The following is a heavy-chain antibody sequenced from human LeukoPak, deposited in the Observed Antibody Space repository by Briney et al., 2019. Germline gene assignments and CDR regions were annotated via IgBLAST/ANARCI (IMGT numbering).Heavy chain of an antibody. CDR1: GFTFSSYS. V-gene: IGHV3-21*01. CDR2: ISSSSSYI. D-gene: IGHD4-23*01. CDR3: ARDIDYGGNSYYFDY. J-gene: IGHJ4*02. Sequence: PGGSLRLSCAASGFTFSSYSMNWVRQAPGKGLEWVSSISSSSSYIYYADSVKGRLTISRDNAKNSLYLQMNSLRAEDTAVYYCARDIDYGGNSYYFDYWGQGTLVTVSS.